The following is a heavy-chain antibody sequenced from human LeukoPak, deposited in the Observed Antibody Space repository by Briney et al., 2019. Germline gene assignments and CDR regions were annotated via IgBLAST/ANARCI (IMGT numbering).Heavy chain of an antibody. CDR2: INSDGSST. Sequence: GGSLRLSCGASGFTFSSYWMHWVRQAPGKGLVWVSRINSDGSSTSCADSVKGRFTISRDNAKNTLYLQMNSLRAEDTAVYYCARDSPGYLAYDSWGQGTLVTVSS. CDR1: GFTFSSYW. J-gene: IGHJ4*02. D-gene: IGHD1-1*01. V-gene: IGHV3-74*01. CDR3: ARDSPGYLAYDS.